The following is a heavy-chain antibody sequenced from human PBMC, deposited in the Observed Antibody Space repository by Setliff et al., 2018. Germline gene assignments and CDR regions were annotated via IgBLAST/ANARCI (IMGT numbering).Heavy chain of an antibody. CDR3: ARAREGGFLEWAPFDF. V-gene: IGHV4-59*01. CDR2: IYYSGST. J-gene: IGHJ4*01. Sequence: SETLSLTCTVSGDSISSYYWSWIRQPPGKGLEWIGYIYYSGSTNYNPSLKSRVTMSVATFENHFSLKLNSLTAADTAVYYCARAREGGFLEWAPFDFWGRGMQVTVSS. D-gene: IGHD3-3*01. CDR1: GDSISSYY.